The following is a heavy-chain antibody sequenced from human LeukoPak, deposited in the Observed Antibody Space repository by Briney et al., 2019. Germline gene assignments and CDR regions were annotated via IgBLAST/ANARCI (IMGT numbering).Heavy chain of an antibody. D-gene: IGHD3-10*01. CDR3: ARDRKVTMVRGVIHGYYYGMDV. J-gene: IGHJ6*04. CDR2: ISSRGSTI. V-gene: IGHV3-48*03. CDR1: GFTFSSYE. Sequence: GGSLRLSCAASGFTFSSYEMNWVRQAPGKELEWVSYISSRGSTIYYADSVKGRFTISRDNAKNSLYLQMNSLRAEDTAVYYCARDRKVTMVRGVIHGYYYGMDVWGKGTTVTVSS.